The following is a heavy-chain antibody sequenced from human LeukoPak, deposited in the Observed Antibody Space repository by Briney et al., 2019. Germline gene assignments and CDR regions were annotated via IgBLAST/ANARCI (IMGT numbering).Heavy chain of an antibody. CDR3: ARQGLYYYGSGLLY. V-gene: IGHV4-34*01. Sequence: SKTLSLTCAVYGGSFSGYYWSWIRQPPGKGLEWIGEINHSGSTNYNPSLKSRVTISVDTSKNQFSLKLSSVTAADTAVYYCARQGLYYYGSGLLYWGQGTLVTVSS. CDR2: INHSGST. J-gene: IGHJ4*02. CDR1: GGSFSGYY. D-gene: IGHD3-10*01.